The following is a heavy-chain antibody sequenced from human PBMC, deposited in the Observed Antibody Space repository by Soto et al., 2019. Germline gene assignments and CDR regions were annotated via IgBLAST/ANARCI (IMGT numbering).Heavy chain of an antibody. D-gene: IGHD3-10*01. Sequence: GGSLRLSCAASEFTFSNYAMSWVRQAPGKGLEWVSAISYGGGTTYYADSVKGRFTISRDNAKNSLYLQMNSLRAEDTAVYYCARDRGVRGVHDYWGQGTLVTVSS. V-gene: IGHV3-23*01. J-gene: IGHJ4*02. CDR1: EFTFSNYA. CDR2: ISYGGGTT. CDR3: ARDRGVRGVHDY.